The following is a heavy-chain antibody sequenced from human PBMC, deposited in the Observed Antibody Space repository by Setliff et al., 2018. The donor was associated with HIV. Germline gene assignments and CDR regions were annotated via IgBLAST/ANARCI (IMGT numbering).Heavy chain of an antibody. Sequence: ASVKVSCKASRYTFSNYDVNWVRQATGQGLEWMAWMNPISDHRGYAQKFQGRLTMTKDTSTSTVYMELSSLKSDDTAVYYCARGKGVGGVIITGGLDVWGKGTTVTVSS. J-gene: IGHJ6*04. V-gene: IGHV1-8*02. CDR3: ARGKGVGGVIITGGLDV. CDR2: MNPISDHR. CDR1: RYTFSNYD. D-gene: IGHD3-10*01.